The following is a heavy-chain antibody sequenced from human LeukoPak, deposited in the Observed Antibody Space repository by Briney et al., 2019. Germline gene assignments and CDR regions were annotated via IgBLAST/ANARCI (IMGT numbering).Heavy chain of an antibody. CDR2: IYYSGST. CDR3: ARGVVDTAMSNAFDI. Sequence: SETLSLTCTVSGGSISSYYWSWIRQPPGKGLEWIGYIYYSGSTNYNPSLKSRVTISVDTSKNQFSLKLSSVTAADTAVYYCARGVVDTAMSNAFDIWGQGTMVTVSS. J-gene: IGHJ3*02. D-gene: IGHD5-18*01. CDR1: GGSISSYY. V-gene: IGHV4-59*01.